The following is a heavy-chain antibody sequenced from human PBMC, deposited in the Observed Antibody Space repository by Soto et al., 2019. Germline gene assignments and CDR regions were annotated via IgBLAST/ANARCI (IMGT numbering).Heavy chain of an antibody. CDR3: ASGGLLQFLEWFKN. V-gene: IGHV3-30*03. J-gene: IGHJ4*02. Sequence: QVQLVESGGGVVQPGRSLRLSCAASGFTFRSYGMHWVRQAPGKGLEWVAVISYDGSNTYYADSVKGRFAHTRDNSKNTLYLQMNGLSAEDTAVYYCASGGLLQFLEWFKNWGQGTLVTVSS. CDR1: GFTFRSYG. D-gene: IGHD3-3*01. CDR2: ISYDGSNT.